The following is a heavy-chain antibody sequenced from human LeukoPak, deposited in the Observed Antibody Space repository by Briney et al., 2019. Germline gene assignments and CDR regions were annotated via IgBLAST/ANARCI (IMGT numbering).Heavy chain of an antibody. CDR2: SKSKTDGGTT. Sequence: GGSLRLSCAASGFTFSDAWMTWVRQAPGKGLEWVGRSKSKTDGGTTDYAAPVKGRFTISRDDSKNTLYLQMNSLETEDTAVYFCDRAYPYDYWGQGTLVTVSS. CDR1: GFTFSDAW. D-gene: IGHD3-16*01. V-gene: IGHV3-15*01. J-gene: IGHJ4*02. CDR3: DRAYPYDY.